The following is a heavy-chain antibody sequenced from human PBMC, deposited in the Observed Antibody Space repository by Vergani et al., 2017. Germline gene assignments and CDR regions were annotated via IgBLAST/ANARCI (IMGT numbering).Heavy chain of an antibody. CDR3: ANQHYYDSSGYMGGYLEYFQH. J-gene: IGHJ1*01. CDR2: IYHSGST. V-gene: IGHV4-39*07. D-gene: IGHD3-22*01. Sequence: QLQLQESGPGLVKPSETLSLTCTVSGGSITYGAFYWGWIRQSPGKGLEWIGSIYHSGSTYYNPSLKSRVTISVDTSKNQFSLKLSSVTAADTAVYYSANQHYYDSSGYMGGYLEYFQHWGQGTLVTVSS. CDR1: GGSITYGAFY.